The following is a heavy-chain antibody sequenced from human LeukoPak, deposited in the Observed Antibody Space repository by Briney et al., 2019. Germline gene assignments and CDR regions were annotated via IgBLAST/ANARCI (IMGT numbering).Heavy chain of an antibody. CDR2: INHSGST. D-gene: IGHD3-22*01. CDR3: ARGSLLYYYDSSGYSDY. CDR1: GGSFSGYY. V-gene: IGHV4-34*01. J-gene: IGHJ4*02. Sequence: PSETLSLTCAVYGGSFSGYYWSWIRQPLGKGLEWIGEINHSGSTNYNPSLKSRVTISVDTSKNQFSLKLSSVTAADTAVYYCARGSLLYYYDSSGYSDYWGQGTLVTVSS.